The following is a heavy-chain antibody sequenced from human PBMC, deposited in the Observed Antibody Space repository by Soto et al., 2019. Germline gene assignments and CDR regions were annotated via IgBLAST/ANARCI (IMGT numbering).Heavy chain of an antibody. D-gene: IGHD3-3*01. CDR2: MSYDGSDK. CDR1: GFTFSNYA. V-gene: IGHV3-30*04. Sequence: PGGSLRLSCAASGFTFSNYAMHWVRQAPGKGLEWVAVMSYDGSDKYYADSVKGRFTISRDNSKNTLYLQMNRLRAEDTVVYYCARDREWYYGMDVWGQGTTVTVSS. CDR3: ARDREWYYGMDV. J-gene: IGHJ6*02.